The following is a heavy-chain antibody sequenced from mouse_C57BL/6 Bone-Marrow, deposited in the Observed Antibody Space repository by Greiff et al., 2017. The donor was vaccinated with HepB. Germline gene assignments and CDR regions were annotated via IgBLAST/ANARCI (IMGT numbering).Heavy chain of an antibody. Sequence: QVQLQQPGAELVKPGASVKMSCKASGYTFTSYWITWVKQRPGQGLEWIGDIYPGSGSTNYNEKFKSKATLTVDKSSSTAYMQLSSLTSEDSAVYYCARSPTTVVALDYWGQGTTLTVSS. D-gene: IGHD1-1*01. V-gene: IGHV1-55*01. J-gene: IGHJ2*01. CDR2: IYPGSGST. CDR3: ARSPTTVVALDY. CDR1: GYTFTSYW.